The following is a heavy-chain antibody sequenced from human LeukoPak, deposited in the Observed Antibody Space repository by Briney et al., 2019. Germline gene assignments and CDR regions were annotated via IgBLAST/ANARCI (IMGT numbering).Heavy chain of an antibody. CDR3: ASLLRIWMFDY. J-gene: IGHJ4*02. D-gene: IGHD4-17*01. CDR1: GGSISSSSYY. CDR2: IYYSGST. V-gene: IGHV4-39*01. Sequence: PSETLSLTCTVSGGSISSSSYYWGWIRQPPGKGLEWIGSIYYSGSTYYNPSLKSRVTISVDTSKNQFSLKLSSVTAADTAVYYCASLLRIWMFDYWGQGTLVTVS.